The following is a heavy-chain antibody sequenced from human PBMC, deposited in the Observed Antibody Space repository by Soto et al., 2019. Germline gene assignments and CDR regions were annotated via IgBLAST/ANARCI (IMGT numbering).Heavy chain of an antibody. V-gene: IGHV1-69*06. CDR3: ARDITGTNNWFDP. CDR2: IIPVFGSP. CDR1: GDTFTSHT. J-gene: IGHJ5*02. Sequence: VQLVQSGAEVKKPGSSVRVSCETSGDTFTSHTVNRLRQAPGQGLEWMGGIIPVFGSPNYAEKFQGRLTITADTSTNTAYMELRRLKSEDTAVYFCARDITGTNNWFDPWGQGTLVTVSS. D-gene: IGHD1-7*01.